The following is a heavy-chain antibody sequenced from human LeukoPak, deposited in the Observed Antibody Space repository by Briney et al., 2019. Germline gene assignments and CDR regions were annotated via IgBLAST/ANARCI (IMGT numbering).Heavy chain of an antibody. J-gene: IGHJ4*02. CDR2: ISGSGGST. CDR1: GFTLSSYA. Sequence: GGSLRLSCAASGFTLSSYAMSWVRQAPGKGLEWVSAISGSGGSTYFADTVKGRFTISRDNSRDTLYLKMNRLRAEDTAVYYCAKGYYDYVWGSYYFDYWGQGTLVTVSS. D-gene: IGHD3-16*01. V-gene: IGHV3-23*01. CDR3: AKGYYDYVWGSYYFDY.